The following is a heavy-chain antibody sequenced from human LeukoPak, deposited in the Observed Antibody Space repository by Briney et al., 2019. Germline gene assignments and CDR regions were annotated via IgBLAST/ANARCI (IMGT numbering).Heavy chain of an antibody. CDR3: ARAAYFDWLYPFDY. CDR2: IYYSGST. D-gene: IGHD3-9*01. V-gene: IGHV4-31*03. Sequence: SQTLSLTCTVSGGSISSGGYYWSWIRQHPGKGLEWIGYIYYSGSTYYNPSLKSRVTISVDTSKNQFSLKLSSVTAADTAVYYCARAAYFDWLYPFDYWGQGTLVTVSS. CDR1: GGSISSGGYY. J-gene: IGHJ4*02.